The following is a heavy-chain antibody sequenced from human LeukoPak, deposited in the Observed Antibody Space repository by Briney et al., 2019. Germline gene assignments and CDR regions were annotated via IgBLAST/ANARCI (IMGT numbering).Heavy chain of an antibody. J-gene: IGHJ4*02. V-gene: IGHV4-39*07. CDR1: GGSISSSSYY. D-gene: IGHD6-13*01. Sequence: SQTLSLTCTVSGGSISSSSYYWGWIRQPPGKGLEWIGSIYYSGSTYYNPSLKSRVTISVDTSKNQFSLKLSSVTAADTAVYYCARDRLAAADPYYFDYWGQGTLVTVSS. CDR2: IYYSGST. CDR3: ARDRLAAADPYYFDY.